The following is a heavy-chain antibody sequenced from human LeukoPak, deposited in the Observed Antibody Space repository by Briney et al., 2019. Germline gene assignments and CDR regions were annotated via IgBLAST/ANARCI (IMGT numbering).Heavy chain of an antibody. CDR2: IKQDGSEK. V-gene: IGHV3-7*04. Sequence: GGSLRLSCAASGFTFSSYWMSWVRQAPGKGLEWVANIKQDGSEKYYVDSVKGRFTISRDNAKNSLYLQMNSLRADDTAVYYCARVDTAMGYYYGMDVWGQGTTVTVSS. CDR1: GFTFSSYW. CDR3: ARVDTAMGYYYGMDV. J-gene: IGHJ6*02. D-gene: IGHD5-18*01.